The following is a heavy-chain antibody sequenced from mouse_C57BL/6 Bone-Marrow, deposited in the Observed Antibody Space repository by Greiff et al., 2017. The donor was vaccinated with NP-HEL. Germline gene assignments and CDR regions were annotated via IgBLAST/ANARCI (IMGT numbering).Heavy chain of an antibody. J-gene: IGHJ2*01. V-gene: IGHV1-69*01. CDR3: AREALFITTVVATPGGFDY. CDR2: IDPSDSYT. D-gene: IGHD1-1*01. CDR1: GYTFTSYW. Sequence: QVQLKQPGAELVMPGASVKLSCKASGYTFTSYWMHWVKQRPGQGLEWIGEIDPSDSYTNYNQKFKGKSTLTVDKSSSTAYMQLSSLTSEDSAVYYCAREALFITTVVATPGGFDYWGQGTTLTVSS.